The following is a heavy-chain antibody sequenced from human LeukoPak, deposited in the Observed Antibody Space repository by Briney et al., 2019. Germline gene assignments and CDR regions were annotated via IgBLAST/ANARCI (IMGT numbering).Heavy chain of an antibody. V-gene: IGHV4-59*08. Sequence: SGTLSLTCTVSGGSISGYYWSWIRQPPGKGLEWIGYIYYSGNTNYNPSLKSRVTISVDTSKNQFSLKLSSVTAADTALYYCARAGYNYGFFNLDYWGQGTLVTVSS. J-gene: IGHJ4*02. CDR3: ARAGYNYGFFNLDY. D-gene: IGHD5-18*01. CDR1: GGSISGYY. CDR2: IYYSGNT.